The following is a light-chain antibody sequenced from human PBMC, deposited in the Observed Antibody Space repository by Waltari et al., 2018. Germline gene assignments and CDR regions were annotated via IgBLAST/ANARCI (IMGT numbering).Light chain of an antibody. CDR3: SSYTSSSTWV. J-gene: IGLJ3*02. CDR2: EVS. Sequence: QPALTQPPPVSGSPGQSVTIPCPGTSSDVGSYNRVPCYQQPPGTAPKLVIYEVSNRPSGVPDRFSGSKSGNTASLTISGLQAEDEADYYCSSYTSSSTWVFGGGTKLTVL. CDR1: SSDVGSYNR. V-gene: IGLV2-18*02.